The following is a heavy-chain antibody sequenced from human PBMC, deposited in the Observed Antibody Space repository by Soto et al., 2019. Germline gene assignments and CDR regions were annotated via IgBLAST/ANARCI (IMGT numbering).Heavy chain of an antibody. J-gene: IGHJ4*02. Sequence: PSETLSLTRNVSGGSITGYHWSWIRQPPGKGLEWIGYISNSGSTNYNPSLESRVTISVETSKNQISLNLIFVTAADTAVYYCAATPRYWGQGTLVTVSS. CDR2: ISNSGST. CDR3: AATPRY. V-gene: IGHV4-59*01. CDR1: GGSITGYH.